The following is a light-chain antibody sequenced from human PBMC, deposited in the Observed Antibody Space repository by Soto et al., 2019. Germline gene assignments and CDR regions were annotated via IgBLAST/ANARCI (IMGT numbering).Light chain of an antibody. CDR2: YDS. V-gene: IGLV3-21*04. CDR3: QVWDSSDQVV. J-gene: IGLJ2*01. Sequence: SSELTQPPSVSVAPGKTARITCGGNNIGSRSVHWYQQKPGQAPVLVIYYDSDRPSGIPERFSGSSSGNTATLTITRVEAGDEADYYCQVWDSSDQVVFGGGTKLTVL. CDR1: NIGSRS.